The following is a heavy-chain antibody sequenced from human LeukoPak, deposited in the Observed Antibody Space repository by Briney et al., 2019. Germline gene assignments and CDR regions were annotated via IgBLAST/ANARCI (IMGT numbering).Heavy chain of an antibody. CDR3: ARVEWFGELSPFDI. J-gene: IGHJ3*02. V-gene: IGHV4-59*01. CDR1: GGSITGYH. D-gene: IGHD3-10*01. Sequence: PSETLSLTCTVSGGSITGYHWSWIRQPPGEGLEWIGYIYYSGSTNYNPSLKSRVTISVDTSKNQFSLKLSSVTAADTAVYYCARVEWFGELSPFDIWGQGTMVTVSS. CDR2: IYYSGST.